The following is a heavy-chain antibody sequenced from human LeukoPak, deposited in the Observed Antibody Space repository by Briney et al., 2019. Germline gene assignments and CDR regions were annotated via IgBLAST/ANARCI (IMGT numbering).Heavy chain of an antibody. D-gene: IGHD4-17*01. V-gene: IGHV1-8*01. CDR1: GYTFTSYD. CDR3: ARGPATVTTPYYFDY. Sequence: ASVKVSCKASGYTFTSYDINWVRQATGQGLEWMGWLNPNSGNTGYAQKFQGRVTMTRNTSISTTYMELSSLRSEDTAVYYCARGPATVTTPYYFDYWGQGTLVTVSS. CDR2: LNPNSGNT. J-gene: IGHJ4*02.